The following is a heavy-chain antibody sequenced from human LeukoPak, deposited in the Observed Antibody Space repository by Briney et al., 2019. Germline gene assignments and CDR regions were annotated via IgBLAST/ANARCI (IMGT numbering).Heavy chain of an antibody. J-gene: IGHJ6*02. CDR2: INHSGST. CDR1: GGSFSGYY. D-gene: IGHD1-14*01. CDR3: ASVPRRPYYYYYGMDV. V-gene: IGHV4-34*01. Sequence: SETLSLTCAVYGGSFSGYYWSWIRQPPGKGLEWIGEINHSGSTNYNPSLKSRVTISVDTSKNQFSLKLSSVTAADTAVYYCASVPRRPYYYYYGMDVWGHGTTVTVSS.